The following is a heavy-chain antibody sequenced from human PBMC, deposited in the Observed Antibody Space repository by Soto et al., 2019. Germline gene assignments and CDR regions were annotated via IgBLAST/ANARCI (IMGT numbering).Heavy chain of an antibody. V-gene: IGHV1-3*01. Sequence: ASVKVSCKASGYTFTSYAMHWVRQAPGQRLEWMGWINAGNGNTKYSQKFQGRVTITRDTSASTAYMGLSSLRSEDTAVYYCATSIAARPYYFDYWGQGTLVTVSS. J-gene: IGHJ4*02. CDR1: GYTFTSYA. CDR3: ATSIAARPYYFDY. D-gene: IGHD6-6*01. CDR2: INAGNGNT.